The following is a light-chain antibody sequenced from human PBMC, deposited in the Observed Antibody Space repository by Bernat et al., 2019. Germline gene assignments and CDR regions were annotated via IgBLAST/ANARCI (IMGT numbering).Light chain of an antibody. CDR3: QQYNSYSLIT. J-gene: IGKJ5*01. V-gene: IGKV1-5*03. CDR1: QSISSW. CDR2: KAS. Sequence: DIQMTQSPSTLSASVGDRVTITCRASQSISSWLAWYQQKPGKAPKLLIYKASSLESGVPSRFSGSGSGTEFTLTISSLQPDDFATYYCQQYNSYSLITFGQGTRPEIK.